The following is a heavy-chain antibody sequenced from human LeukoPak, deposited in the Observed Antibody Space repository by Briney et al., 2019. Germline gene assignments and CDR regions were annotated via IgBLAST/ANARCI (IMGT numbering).Heavy chain of an antibody. CDR3: ARDHYSRFWTGYFPV. J-gene: IGHJ4*02. D-gene: IGHD3/OR15-3a*01. CDR1: GGSISSTNYF. CDR2: IYYAGST. V-gene: IGHV4-39*07. Sequence: SETLSLTCIVSGGSISSTNYFWGWIRQPPGKGLEWTGSIYYAGSTYYNPSLKSRVTISMDTSMNQVSLTLTSVSAADTAVYYCARDHYSRFWTGYFPVWGQGTRVTVSS.